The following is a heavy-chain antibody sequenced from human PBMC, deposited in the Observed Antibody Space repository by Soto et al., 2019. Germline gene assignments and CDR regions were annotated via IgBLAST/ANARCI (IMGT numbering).Heavy chain of an antibody. Sequence: PSETLSLTCTVSGGSISSYYWSWIRQPPGKGLEWIGYIYYSGSTNYNPSLKSRVTISVDTSKNQFSLKLSSVTAADTAVYYCAKGHSGFDYWGQGTLVTAPQ. V-gene: IGHV4-59*08. CDR2: IYYSGST. CDR1: GGSISSYY. CDR3: AKGHSGFDY. D-gene: IGHD3-10*01. J-gene: IGHJ4*02.